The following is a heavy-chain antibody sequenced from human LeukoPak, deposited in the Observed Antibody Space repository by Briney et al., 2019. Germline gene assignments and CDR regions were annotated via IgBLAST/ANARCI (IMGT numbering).Heavy chain of an antibody. V-gene: IGHV1-8*01. CDR2: MNPNSGNT. CDR1: GYTFTSYD. CDR3: ARGVDILTGYTSYFDY. D-gene: IGHD3-9*01. Sequence: ASVKVSCKASGYTFTSYDINWVRQATGQGLEWMGSMNPNSGNTGYAQKFQGRVTITRNTSISTAYMELSSLRSEDTAVYYCARGVDILTGYTSYFDYWGQGTLVTVSS. J-gene: IGHJ4*02.